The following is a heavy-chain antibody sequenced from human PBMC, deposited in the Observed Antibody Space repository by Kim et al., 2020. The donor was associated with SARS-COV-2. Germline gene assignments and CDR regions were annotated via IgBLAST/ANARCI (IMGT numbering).Heavy chain of an antibody. CDR3: AKDFLSNVYYFDY. D-gene: IGHD1-1*01. Sequence: VQGPLTISSDNCKNSLSLQMTSLRAEDTALYYCAKDFLSNVYYFDYWGQGTLVTVSS. V-gene: IGHV3-43D*03. J-gene: IGHJ4*02.